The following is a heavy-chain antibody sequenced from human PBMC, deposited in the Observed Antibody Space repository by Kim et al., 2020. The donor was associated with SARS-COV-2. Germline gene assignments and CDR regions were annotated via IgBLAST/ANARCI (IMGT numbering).Heavy chain of an antibody. CDR1: GYTFTSYD. V-gene: IGHV1-8*01. Sequence: ASVKVSCKASGYTFTSYDINWVRQATGQGLEWMGWMNPNSGNTGYAQKFQGRVTMTRNTSLSTAYMELSSLRSEGTAVYYCARGRYDGSGSYYSVWLDPWGQGTLVTVSS. CDR3: ARGRYDGSGSYYSVWLDP. D-gene: IGHD3-10*01. J-gene: IGHJ5*02. CDR2: MNPNSGNT.